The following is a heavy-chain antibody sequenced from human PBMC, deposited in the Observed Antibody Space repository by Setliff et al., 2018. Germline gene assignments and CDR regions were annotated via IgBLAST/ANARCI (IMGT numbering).Heavy chain of an antibody. CDR3: ARAGGFKGYYGSETIYHFDY. V-gene: IGHV4-59*01. J-gene: IGHJ4*02. CDR1: GDSISRYY. D-gene: IGHD3-10*01. CDR2: IQNGGNT. Sequence: NPSETLSLTCTVSGDSISRYYWSWIRQPPGKGLEWIGYIQNGGNTKYNPSLGSRVTISVDTSKNQFSLKLTSVTAADTAVYYCARAGGFKGYYGSETIYHFDYWGQGTLVTVSS.